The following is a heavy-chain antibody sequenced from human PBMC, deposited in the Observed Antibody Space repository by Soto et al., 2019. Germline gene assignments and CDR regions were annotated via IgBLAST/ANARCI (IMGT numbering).Heavy chain of an antibody. CDR2: IFHDGNT. CDR1: GASIGSGGW. Sequence: QVHLQESGPGLVKPSETLSLTCAVSGASIGSGGWWSWVRQPPGKGLEWIAEIFHDGNTNYSPSLKSRVTISVDKSQNQFSLNVYSVTAADTAVYYCARHEGWIGPDQWGQGTLVTVSS. J-gene: IGHJ5*02. CDR3: ARHEGWIGPDQ. V-gene: IGHV4-4*02. D-gene: IGHD3-3*01.